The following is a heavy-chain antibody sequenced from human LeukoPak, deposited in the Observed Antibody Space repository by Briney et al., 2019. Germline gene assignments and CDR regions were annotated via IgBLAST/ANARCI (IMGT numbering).Heavy chain of an antibody. CDR3: ARVYDFWSGYLYY. CDR1: GYTFTSYD. J-gene: IGHJ4*02. Sequence: EASVKVSCKASGYTFTSYDIKWVRQATGQGLEWMGWMNPNSGNTGYAQKLQGRVTMTTDTSTSTAYMELRSLGSDDTAVYYCARVYDFWSGYLYYWGQGTLVTVSS. V-gene: IGHV1-8*02. CDR2: MNPNSGNT. D-gene: IGHD3-3*01.